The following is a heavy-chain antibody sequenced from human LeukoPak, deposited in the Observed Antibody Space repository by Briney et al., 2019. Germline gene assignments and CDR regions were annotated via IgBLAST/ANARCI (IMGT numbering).Heavy chain of an antibody. V-gene: IGHV3-48*03. J-gene: IGHJ6*03. Sequence: GGSLRLSCAASGFTFSSYEMNWVRQAPGKGLEWVSYISSSGSTIYYADSVKGRFTISRDNAKNSLYLQMNSLRAEDTAVYYCAKQGRDWLRDYYYYMDVWGKGTTVTISS. CDR3: AKQGRDWLRDYYYYMDV. CDR2: ISSSGSTI. D-gene: IGHD3-9*01. CDR1: GFTFSSYE.